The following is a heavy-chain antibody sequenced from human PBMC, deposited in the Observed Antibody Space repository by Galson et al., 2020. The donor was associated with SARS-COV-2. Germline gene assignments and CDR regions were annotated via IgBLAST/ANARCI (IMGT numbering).Heavy chain of an antibody. Sequence: GGSLRLSCTSSGFSFGDYAMTWVRQAPGKGLEWVGFIRSKTYGGTTEYAASVRGRFTISRDDSKNIAYLQMNSLKTEDTAMYYCSRGLRDAPNQYSFDFWGQGTLVTVSS. V-gene: IGHV3-49*04. J-gene: IGHJ4*02. CDR3: SRGLRDAPNQYSFDF. CDR1: GFSFGDYA. D-gene: IGHD2-2*01. CDR2: IRSKTYGGTT.